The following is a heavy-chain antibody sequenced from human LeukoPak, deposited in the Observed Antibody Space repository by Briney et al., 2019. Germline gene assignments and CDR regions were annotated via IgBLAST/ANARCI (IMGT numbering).Heavy chain of an antibody. CDR1: GYTFTGYY. J-gene: IGHJ4*02. V-gene: IGHV1-2*02. CDR2: INPNSGGT. Sequence: ASVNVSCKASGYTFTGYYMHWVRQAPGQGLEWMGWINPNSGGTNYAQRFQGRVTVTRDTSINTVYMELISLISDDTAVYYCARDRVSTNDYWGQGTLVTVSS. CDR3: ARDRVSTNDY.